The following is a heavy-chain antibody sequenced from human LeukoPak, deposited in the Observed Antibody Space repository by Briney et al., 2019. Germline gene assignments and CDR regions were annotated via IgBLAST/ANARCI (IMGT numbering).Heavy chain of an antibody. D-gene: IGHD3-9*01. J-gene: IGHJ5*02. CDR1: GFTFSSYG. V-gene: IGHV3-7*01. Sequence: GRSLRLSCAASGFTFSSYGMHWVRQAPGKGLEWVANIKQDGSEKYYVDSVKGRFTISRDNAKNSLLLQMNSLRAEDTAVYYCARTRSHYDILTGYSPNWFDPWGQGTLVTVSS. CDR3: ARTRSHYDILTGYSPNWFDP. CDR2: IKQDGSEK.